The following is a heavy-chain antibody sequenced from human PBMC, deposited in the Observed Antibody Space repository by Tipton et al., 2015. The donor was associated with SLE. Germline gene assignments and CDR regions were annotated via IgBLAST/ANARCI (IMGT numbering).Heavy chain of an antibody. CDR2: INHSGST. CDR1: GGSISSSSYY. V-gene: IGHV4-39*07. Sequence: TLSLTCTVSGGSISSSSYYWGWIRQPPGKGLEWIGEINHSGSTNYNPSLKSRVTISVDTSKNQFSLKVRSVTAADTAVYYCAGEYMDVWGKGTTVTVSS. CDR3: AGEYMDV. J-gene: IGHJ6*03.